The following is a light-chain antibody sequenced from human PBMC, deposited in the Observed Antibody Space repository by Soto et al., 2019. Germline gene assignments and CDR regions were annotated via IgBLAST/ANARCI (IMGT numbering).Light chain of an antibody. J-gene: IGLJ3*02. CDR1: SSDIGAYNY. Sequence: QSALTQPPSASGSPGQSVTISCTGTSSDIGAYNYVSWYQQHPGKVPKLMIYEVTKRPSGVPGRFSGSQSGNTASLTVSGLQAEDEVDYYCSSYAGGNNLVFGGGTKLTVL. V-gene: IGLV2-8*01. CDR2: EVT. CDR3: SSYAGGNNLV.